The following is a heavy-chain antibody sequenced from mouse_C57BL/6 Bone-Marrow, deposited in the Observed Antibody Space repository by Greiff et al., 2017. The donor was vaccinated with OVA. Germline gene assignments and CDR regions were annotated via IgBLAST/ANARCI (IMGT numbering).Heavy chain of an antibody. CDR1: GYAFSSYW. J-gene: IGHJ3*01. D-gene: IGHD2-1*01. CDR3: ARSHYGNHHRGAWFAY. Sequence: VQLQQSGAELVKPGASVKISCKASGYAFSSYWMHWVKQRPGQGLEWIGQIYPGDGDTNYNGKFKGKATLTADKSSSTAYMQLSSLTSEDSAVYFCARSHYGNHHRGAWFAYWGQGTLVTVSA. V-gene: IGHV1-80*01. CDR2: IYPGDGDT.